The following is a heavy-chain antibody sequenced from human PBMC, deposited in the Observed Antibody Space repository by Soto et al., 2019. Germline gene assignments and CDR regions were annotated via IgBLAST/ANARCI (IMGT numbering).Heavy chain of an antibody. J-gene: IGHJ4*02. CDR3: ARHPRDDYNYGGSGIFDY. CDR1: GGSISSRTFW. V-gene: IGHV4-39*01. Sequence: QLQLQESGPGLVKPSETLSLTCSVSGGSISSRTFWWAWIRQPPGKGLEWVGDMYYSGSSYSSPSLKSRVTLSVDTSKNQLSLKLNSVTAADTAVYYCARHPRDDYNYGGSGIFDYWGQGTLVTVSS. D-gene: IGHD4-4*01. CDR2: MYYSGSS.